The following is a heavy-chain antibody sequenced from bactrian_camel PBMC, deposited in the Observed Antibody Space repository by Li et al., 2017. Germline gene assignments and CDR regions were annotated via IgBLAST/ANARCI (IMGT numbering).Heavy chain of an antibody. Sequence: VQLVESGGGLVQPGGSLKLSCAASGFTFVSAAMSWVRQAPGKGLEWVAGIMPDGGTGVANSLQGRFVISRDNRRSTLYLQMNSLRTEDTAVYYCANDFYGHRYSPMSRGTQVTVS. V-gene: IGHV3S10*01. J-gene: IGHJ4*01. D-gene: IGHD3*01. CDR1: GFTFVSAA. CDR2: IMPDGGT.